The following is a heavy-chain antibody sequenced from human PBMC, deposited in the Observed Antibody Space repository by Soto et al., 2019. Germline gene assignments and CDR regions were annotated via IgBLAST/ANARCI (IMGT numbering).Heavy chain of an antibody. V-gene: IGHV5-51*01. CDR1: GYSFATYW. CDR2: IYPGDSDT. J-gene: IGHJ4*02. Sequence: PGESLKISCKGYGYSFATYWIAWVRQKPGMGLELMGIIYPGDSDTRYSPSFQGQVSISADKSINTAYLQWSTLKASNTAIYYCARPPSDTRGRPQFDYWGQGTLVTVSS. CDR3: ARPPSDTRGRPQFDY.